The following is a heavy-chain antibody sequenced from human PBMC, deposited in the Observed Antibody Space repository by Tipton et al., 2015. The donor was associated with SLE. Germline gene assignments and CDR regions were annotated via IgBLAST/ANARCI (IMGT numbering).Heavy chain of an antibody. CDR1: GFTFGDYV. D-gene: IGHD6-19*01. J-gene: IGHJ4*02. CDR3: SAGF. CDR2: IKSKTDGGTT. Sequence: SLRLSCIASGFTFGDYVMNWVRQAPGKGLEWVGRIKSKTDGGTTDYAAPVKGRFTISRDDSKKTLYLQMNSLKTEDTAVYYCSAGFWGQGTLVTVSS. V-gene: IGHV3-15*01.